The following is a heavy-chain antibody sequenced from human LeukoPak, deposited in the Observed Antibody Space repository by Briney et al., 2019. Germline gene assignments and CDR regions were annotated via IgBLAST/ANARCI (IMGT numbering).Heavy chain of an antibody. D-gene: IGHD2-2*01. Sequence: GGSLRLSCAASGFTFSSYWMSWVRQAPGKGLEWVANIKQDGSEKYYVDSVKGRFTISRDNAKNSQYLQMNSLRAEDTAVYYCARDSIFMAEGYWGQGTLVTVSS. CDR1: GFTFSSYW. CDR3: ARDSIFMAEGY. V-gene: IGHV3-7*01. CDR2: IKQDGSEK. J-gene: IGHJ4*02.